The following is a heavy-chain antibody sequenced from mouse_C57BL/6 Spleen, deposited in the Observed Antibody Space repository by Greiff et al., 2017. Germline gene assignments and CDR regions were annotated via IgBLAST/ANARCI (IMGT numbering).Heavy chain of an antibody. CDR2: IYPGGGYT. CDR1: GYTFTNYW. D-gene: IGHD2-5*01. J-gene: IGHJ1*03. Sequence: QVQLQQSGAELVRPGTSVKMPCKASGYTFTNYWIGWAKQRPGHGLEWIGDIYPGGGYTNYNEKFKGKATLTADKSSSTAYMQFSSLTSEDSAIYYCARSYSNYWYFDVWGTGTTVTVSS. V-gene: IGHV1-63*01. CDR3: ARSYSNYWYFDV.